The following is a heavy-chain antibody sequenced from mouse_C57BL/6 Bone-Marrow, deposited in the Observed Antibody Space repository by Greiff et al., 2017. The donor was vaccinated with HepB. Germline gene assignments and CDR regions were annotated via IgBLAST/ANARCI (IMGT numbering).Heavy chain of an antibody. CDR2: INPSTGGT. CDR3: ARWGYFDY. J-gene: IGHJ2*01. V-gene: IGHV1-42*01. Sequence: EVKLQQSGPELVKPGASVKISCKASGYSFTGYYMNWVKQSPEKSLEWIGEINPSTGGTTYNQKLKAKATLTVDKSSSTAYMQLKSLTSEDSAVYYCARWGYFDYWGQGTTLTVSS. CDR1: GYSFTGYY.